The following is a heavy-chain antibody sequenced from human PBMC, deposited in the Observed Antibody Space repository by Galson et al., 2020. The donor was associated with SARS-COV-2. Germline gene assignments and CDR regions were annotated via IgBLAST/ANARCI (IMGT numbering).Heavy chain of an antibody. V-gene: IGHV3-64D*06. J-gene: IGHJ5*02. CDR2: ISSNGGTS. Sequence: GGSLRLSCSASGFIFSDYAMHWVRQAPGKGLKYVSAISSNGGTSFYADSVNGRFTISRDNSRNMFYLQMTALRPEDTAFYYCLSYSSTRQNHWGQGTLVTVSS. D-gene: IGHD2-2*01. CDR3: LSYSSTRQNH. CDR1: GFIFSDYA.